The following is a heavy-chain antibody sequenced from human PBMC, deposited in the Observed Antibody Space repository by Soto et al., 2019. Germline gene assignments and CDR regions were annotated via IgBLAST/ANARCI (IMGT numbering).Heavy chain of an antibody. Sequence: QVQLQESGPELVKPSETLSLTCTVSGGTITPSYWSWIRQHPGKGLEWIGYIYHTGSVNYIPSLRGRVTMSVDTCKNQLSLKLSSVTAADTAVYYCGRFDGAKRREIVDYWGQGTLVTVSS. CDR3: GRFDGAKRREIVDY. V-gene: IGHV4-59*01. D-gene: IGHD2-8*01. J-gene: IGHJ4*02. CDR1: GGTITPSY. CDR2: IYHTGSV.